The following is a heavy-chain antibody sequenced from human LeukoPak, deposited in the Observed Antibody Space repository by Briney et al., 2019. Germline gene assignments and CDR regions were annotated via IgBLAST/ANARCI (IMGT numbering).Heavy chain of an antibody. J-gene: IGHJ6*02. CDR1: GGSISSGSYY. Sequence: SQTLSLTCTVSGGSISSGSYYWSWIRQPAGKGLEWIGRIYTSGSTNYNPSLKSRVTISVDTSKNQFSLKLSSMTAADTAVYYCARLVVVAATGYYYGMDVWGQGTTVTVSS. CDR3: ARLVVVAATGYYYGMDV. CDR2: IYTSGST. V-gene: IGHV4-61*02. D-gene: IGHD2-15*01.